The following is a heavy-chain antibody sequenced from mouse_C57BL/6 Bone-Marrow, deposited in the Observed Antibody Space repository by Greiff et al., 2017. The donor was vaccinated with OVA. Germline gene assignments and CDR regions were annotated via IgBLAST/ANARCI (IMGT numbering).Heavy chain of an antibody. J-gene: IGHJ2*01. D-gene: IGHD3-2*02. V-gene: IGHV1-81*01. CDR3: ARALRLRYYFDY. CDR1: GYTFTSYG. Sequence: VQLQQSGAELARPGASVKLSCKASGYTFTSYGISWVKQRTGQGLEWIGEIYPRSGNTYYNEKFKGKATLTADKSSSTAYMELRSLTSEDSAVYFCARALRLRYYFDYWGQGTTLTVSS. CDR2: IYPRSGNT.